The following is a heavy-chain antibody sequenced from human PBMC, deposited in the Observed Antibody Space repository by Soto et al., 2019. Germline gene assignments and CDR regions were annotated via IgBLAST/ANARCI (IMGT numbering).Heavy chain of an antibody. V-gene: IGHV1-18*01. J-gene: IGHJ4*02. CDR1: GYTFTSYG. CDR3: ARKGPLDYGSGSYFVPFDY. D-gene: IGHD3-10*01. Sequence: QVQLVQSGAEVKKPGASVKVSCKASGYTFTSYGISWVRQAPGQGLEWMGWISAYNGNTNYAQKLQGPVTMTTDTSTSPAYMELRSLSSDDTAVYYCARKGPLDYGSGSYFVPFDYWGQGTLVTVSS. CDR2: ISAYNGNT.